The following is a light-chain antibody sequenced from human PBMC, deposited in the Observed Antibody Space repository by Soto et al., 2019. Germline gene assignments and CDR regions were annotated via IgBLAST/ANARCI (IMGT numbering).Light chain of an antibody. CDR2: GAF. CDR3: QQSYSTTRT. Sequence: PGERATLSCRASPSVTNFLDWYQQKPGQAPRLLLDGAFHRATGSPARFSGSGAGTEFTLTISSLEPEASATYSCQQSYSTTRTFGQGTKVDIK. V-gene: IGKV3D-11*02. J-gene: IGKJ1*01. CDR1: PSVTNF.